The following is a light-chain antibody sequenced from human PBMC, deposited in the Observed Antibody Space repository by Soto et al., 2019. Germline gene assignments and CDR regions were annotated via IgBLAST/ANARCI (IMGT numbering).Light chain of an antibody. V-gene: IGKV1-39*01. CDR1: QTIRAY. CDR2: SAS. Sequence: DIQMTQSPSSLSASVGDTVTISCRASQTIRAYLNWYQHKPGQAPKLLIYSASVLQTGVPSRFSGSGSGRDFTLTISSLQREDFATYYCQQSFSPPPITFGPGTTVDV. CDR3: QQSFSPPPIT. J-gene: IGKJ3*01.